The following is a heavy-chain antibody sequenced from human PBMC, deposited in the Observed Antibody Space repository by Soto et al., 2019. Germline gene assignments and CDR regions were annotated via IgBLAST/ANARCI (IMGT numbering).Heavy chain of an antibody. CDR1: GFTFINYA. CDR2: ISGGGDST. CDR3: ARKVLGSTSRPDWWYFDL. Sequence: EVQLLESGGGLVQPGGSLRLSCVGSGFTFINYAMNWVRQTPGKGLEWVSTISGGGDSTFDADTVKGRFTISRDNSKNKVNLQMNSLRADDTAVYYCARKVLGSTSRPDWWYFDLWGRGTLVTVSS. V-gene: IGHV3-23*01. J-gene: IGHJ2*01. D-gene: IGHD2-2*01.